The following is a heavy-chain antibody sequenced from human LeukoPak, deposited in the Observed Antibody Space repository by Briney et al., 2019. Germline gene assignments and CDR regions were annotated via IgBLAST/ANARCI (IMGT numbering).Heavy chain of an antibody. Sequence: GGSLRLSCAASGFTFSSYGMHWVRQAPGKGLEWVAVIRYDGSNKYYADSVKGRFTISRDNSKNTLYLQMNSLRAEDTAVYYCARGAAAGNWFDHWGQGTLVTVSS. CDR3: ARGAAAGNWFDH. J-gene: IGHJ5*02. CDR1: GFTFSSYG. CDR2: IRYDGSNK. D-gene: IGHD6-13*01. V-gene: IGHV3-33*01.